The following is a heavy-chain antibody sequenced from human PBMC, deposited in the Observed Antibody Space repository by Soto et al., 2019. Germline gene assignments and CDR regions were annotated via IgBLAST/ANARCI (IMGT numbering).Heavy chain of an antibody. V-gene: IGHV5-51*01. J-gene: IGHJ4*02. Sequence: EVKLVQSGAEVKKPGESLKISCKGSGYSFTSYWIGWVRQMPGKGLECMGIIYPGDSDTRYSPSFQGQVTISADKSISTAYLQWISLKAADTSMYYWARHEILDIYYGSGRHIDYWCQGTLVTVSS. CDR1: GYSFTSYW. D-gene: IGHD3-10*01. CDR3: ARHEILDIYYGSGRHIDY. CDR2: IYPGDSDT.